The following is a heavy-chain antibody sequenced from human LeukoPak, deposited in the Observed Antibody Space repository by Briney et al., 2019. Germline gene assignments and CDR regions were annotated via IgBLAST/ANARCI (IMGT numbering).Heavy chain of an antibody. D-gene: IGHD3-10*01. CDR1: GFTFSSYS. CDR2: ISSSSSYI. J-gene: IGHJ6*02. Sequence: GGSLTLSCTASGFTFSSYSMNWVRQAPGKGLEGVSSISSSSSYIYYADSVKGRFTISRDNAKNSLYLQMNSLRAEDTAVYYCARDLKHMVRGVINDYYYGMDVWGQGTTVTVSS. CDR3: ARDLKHMVRGVINDYYYGMDV. V-gene: IGHV3-21*01.